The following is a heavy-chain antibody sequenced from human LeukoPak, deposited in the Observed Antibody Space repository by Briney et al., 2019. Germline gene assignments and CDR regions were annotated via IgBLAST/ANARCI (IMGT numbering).Heavy chain of an antibody. Sequence: ASVKVSCKASGYTFTSYGISWVRQAPGQGLEWMGWISAYNGNTNYAQKLQGRVTMTTDTSTSTAYMELRSLRSDDTAVYYCARVGGQYYYDSSGYYYFDYWGQGNLVTVSS. J-gene: IGHJ4*02. CDR2: ISAYNGNT. CDR1: GYTFTSYG. D-gene: IGHD3-22*01. V-gene: IGHV1-18*01. CDR3: ARVGGQYYYDSSGYYYFDY.